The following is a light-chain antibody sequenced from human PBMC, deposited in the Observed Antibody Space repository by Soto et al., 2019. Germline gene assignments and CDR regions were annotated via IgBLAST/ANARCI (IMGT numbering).Light chain of an antibody. CDR3: QTWGTGVV. Sequence: QLVLTQSPSASASLGASVKLTCTLSSGHSSYAIAWHQQQPEKGPRYLMKLNSDGSHSKGDGIPDRFSGSSSGAERYLTIPSLQSEDEADYDCQTWGTGVVFGGGTKLTVL. J-gene: IGLJ2*01. CDR2: LNSDGSH. V-gene: IGLV4-69*01. CDR1: SGHSSYA.